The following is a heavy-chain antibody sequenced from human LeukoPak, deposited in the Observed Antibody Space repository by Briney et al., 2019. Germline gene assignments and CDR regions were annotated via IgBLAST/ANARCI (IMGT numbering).Heavy chain of an antibody. CDR2: IHHSGST. CDR1: TGSISSDGYY. CDR3: AREGRDFWSGSRGWFDP. V-gene: IGHV4-30-4*01. J-gene: IGHJ5*02. D-gene: IGHD3-3*01. Sequence: SETLSLTCTVSTGSISSDGYYWSWIRQPPGKGLEWIGYIHHSGSTFYNPSLKSRITISVDTSKNQFSLRLSSVTAADTAVYYCAREGRDFWSGSRGWFDPWGQGTLVTVSS.